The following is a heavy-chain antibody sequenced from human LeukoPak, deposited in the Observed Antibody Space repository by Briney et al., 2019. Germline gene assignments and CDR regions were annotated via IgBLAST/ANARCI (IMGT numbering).Heavy chain of an antibody. Sequence: SETLSLTCAVYGGSFSGYYWSWIRQPPGKGLEWIGEINHSGSTNYNPSLKSRVTISVDTSKNQFSLKLSSVTAADTAVYYCARGGRPADYDHVWGSYRTFYYWGQGTLVTVSS. CDR3: ARGGRPADYDHVWGSYRTFYY. D-gene: IGHD3-16*02. CDR2: INHSGST. J-gene: IGHJ4*02. CDR1: GGSFSGYY. V-gene: IGHV4-34*01.